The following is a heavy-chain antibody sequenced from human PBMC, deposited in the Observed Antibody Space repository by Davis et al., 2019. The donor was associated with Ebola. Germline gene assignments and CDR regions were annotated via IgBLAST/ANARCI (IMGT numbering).Heavy chain of an antibody. CDR2: IWYDGSNK. J-gene: IGHJ4*02. D-gene: IGHD2-15*01. V-gene: IGHV3-30*02. Sequence: GESLKISCAASGFTFSSYGMHWVRQAPGKGLEWVAVIWYDGSNKYYADSVKGRFTISRDNSKNTLYLQMNSLRAEDTAVYYCAKSGDIVVVVAAPIDYWGQGTLVTVSS. CDR1: GFTFSSYG. CDR3: AKSGDIVVVVAAPIDY.